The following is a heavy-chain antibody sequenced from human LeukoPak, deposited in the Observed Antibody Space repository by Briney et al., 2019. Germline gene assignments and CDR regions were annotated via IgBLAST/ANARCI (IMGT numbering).Heavy chain of an antibody. Sequence: PSETLSLTCTVSGGSINSGDYYWSWIRQPPGKGLEWIGYIYFSGTAYYNPSLKSRVSLSVDTAKNQFSLKLSSLTAADTAVYYCAKSREEIRGLDAFDIWGQGTMVTVSS. CDR3: AKSREEIRGLDAFDI. J-gene: IGHJ3*02. D-gene: IGHD5-24*01. CDR1: GGSINSGDYY. CDR2: IYFSGTA. V-gene: IGHV4-30-4*01.